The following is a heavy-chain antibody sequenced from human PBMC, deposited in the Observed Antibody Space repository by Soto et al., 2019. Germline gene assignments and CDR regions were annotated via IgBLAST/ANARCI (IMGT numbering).Heavy chain of an antibody. CDR2: ISYDGSNK. D-gene: IGHD6-19*01. J-gene: IGHJ4*02. CDR3: AKDSSWAVAGTSFDY. CDR1: GFTFSSYG. Sequence: QVQLVGSGGGVVQPGRSLRLSCAASGFTFSSYGMHWVRQAPGKGLEWVAVISYDGSNKYYADSVKGRFTISRDNSKNTLYLQMNSLRAEDTAVYYCAKDSSWAVAGTSFDYWGQGTLVTVSS. V-gene: IGHV3-30*18.